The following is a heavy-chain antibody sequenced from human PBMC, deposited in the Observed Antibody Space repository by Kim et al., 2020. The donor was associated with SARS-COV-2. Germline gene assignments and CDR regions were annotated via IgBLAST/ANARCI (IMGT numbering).Heavy chain of an antibody. Sequence: SETLSLTCAVSGGSISSSNWWSWVRQPPGKGLEWIGEIYHSGSTNYNPSLKSRVTISVDKSKNQFSLKLSSVTAADTAVYYCARGRSEYYYGSGSYPYYYYYGMDVWGQGTTVTVSS. D-gene: IGHD3-10*01. CDR3: ARGRSEYYYGSGSYPYYYYYGMDV. CDR1: GGSISSSNW. CDR2: IYHSGST. V-gene: IGHV4-4*02. J-gene: IGHJ6*02.